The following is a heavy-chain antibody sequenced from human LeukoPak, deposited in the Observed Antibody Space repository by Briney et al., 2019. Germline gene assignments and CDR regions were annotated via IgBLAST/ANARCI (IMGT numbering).Heavy chain of an antibody. Sequence: PGGSLRLSCAASGFTFSSYSMNWVRQAPGKGLEWVSGISGSGGSTYYTDSVKGRFTISRDKSKNTLYLQMNSLRAEDTAVYYCARDRDTAMGLWDQGTLVTVSS. J-gene: IGHJ4*02. CDR2: ISGSGGST. CDR1: GFTFSSYS. CDR3: ARDRDTAMGL. V-gene: IGHV3-23*01. D-gene: IGHD5-18*01.